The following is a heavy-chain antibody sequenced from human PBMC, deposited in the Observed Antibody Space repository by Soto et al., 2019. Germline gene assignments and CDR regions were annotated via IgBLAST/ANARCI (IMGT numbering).Heavy chain of an antibody. J-gene: IGHJ4*02. Sequence: QVQLVQSGAEVKKPGASVKVSCKASGYTFTGYYMHWVRQAPGQGLEWMGWINPNSGGTNYAQKCQGSVTMTRDTSISTAYVEMSRLRSDDTAVYYCAREHSSSSDVDYWGQGTLVTVSS. CDR1: GYTFTGYY. CDR2: INPNSGGT. D-gene: IGHD6-6*01. CDR3: AREHSSSSDVDY. V-gene: IGHV1-2*04.